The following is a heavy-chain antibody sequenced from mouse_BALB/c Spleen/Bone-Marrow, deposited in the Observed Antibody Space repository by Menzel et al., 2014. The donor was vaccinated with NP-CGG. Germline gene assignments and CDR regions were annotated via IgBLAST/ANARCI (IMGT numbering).Heavy chain of an antibody. V-gene: IGHV1S41*01. J-gene: IGHJ2*01. D-gene: IGHD2-14*01. Sequence: DLVKPGASVKLSCKASGYTFTSYWINWIKQRPGQGPEWIGRIAPGSGSTYYNEMFRGKAILTVDTSSSTAYIQLSSLSSEDSAVYFCAYYRYDVNYWGQGITLTVSS. CDR2: IAPGSGST. CDR3: AYYRYDVNY. CDR1: GYTFTSYW.